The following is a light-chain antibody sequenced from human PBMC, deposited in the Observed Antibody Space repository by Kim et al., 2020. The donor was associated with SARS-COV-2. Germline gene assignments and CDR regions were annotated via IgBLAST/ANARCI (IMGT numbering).Light chain of an antibody. CDR1: HSVSSN. CDR2: DAS. CDR3: QQYNTLPPLT. J-gene: IGKJ4*01. Sequence: SRGERATLSSRTSHSVSSNLAWYQEKPGLAPRLLIYDASTMATGVPARFSGSGSGTEFTLTISSLQSEDFAVYYCQQYNTLPPLTFGGGTKVDIK. V-gene: IGKV3-15*01.